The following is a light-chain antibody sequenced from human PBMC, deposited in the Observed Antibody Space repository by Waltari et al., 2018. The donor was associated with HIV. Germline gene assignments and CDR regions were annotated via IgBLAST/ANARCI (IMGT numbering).Light chain of an antibody. CDR2: DIS. J-gene: IGKJ4*01. V-gene: IGKV1-12*01. CDR3: QQSNIVPLP. Sequence: DIQVTQSPSSVSASVGDRVTITCRASQGVGSWLAWYQQRPGKAPKLLIYDISTLESGVPPRFSGSGSGTDFTLTINSLQPEDFTTYYCQQSNIVPLPFGGGTKVEIK. CDR1: QGVGSW.